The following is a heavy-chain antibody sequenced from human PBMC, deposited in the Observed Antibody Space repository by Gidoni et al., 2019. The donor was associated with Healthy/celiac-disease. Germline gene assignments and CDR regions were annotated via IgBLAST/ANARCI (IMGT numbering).Heavy chain of an antibody. Sequence: QVQLVESGGGVVQPGMFLGLPCAASGFPFSRYAMHWVRQAPGKGLEWVEVISYEGSNKYYADSVKGRFTISRENSKNTLYLQMNSLRAEDTAVYYCARDVKSGSGRYWYYFDYWGQGTLVTVSS. V-gene: IGHV3-30-3*01. J-gene: IGHJ4*02. D-gene: IGHD3-10*01. CDR1: GFPFSRYA. CDR3: ARDVKSGSGRYWYYFDY. CDR2: ISYEGSNK.